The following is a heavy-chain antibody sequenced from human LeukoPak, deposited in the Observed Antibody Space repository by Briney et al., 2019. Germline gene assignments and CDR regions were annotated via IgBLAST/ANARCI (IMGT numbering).Heavy chain of an antibody. D-gene: IGHD3-22*01. CDR2: ISGSGGST. J-gene: IGHJ4*02. CDR3: AKDLGSSGYYLDY. CDR1: GFTFSSYA. V-gene: IGHV3-23*01. Sequence: GGSLRLSXAASGFTFSSYAMSWVRQAPGKGLEWVSAISGSGGSTYYADSVKGRFTISRDNSKNTLYLQMNSLRAEDTAVYYCAKDLGSSGYYLDYWGQGTLVTVSS.